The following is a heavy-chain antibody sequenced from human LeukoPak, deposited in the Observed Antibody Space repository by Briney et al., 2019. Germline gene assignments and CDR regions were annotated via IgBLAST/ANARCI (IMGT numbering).Heavy chain of an antibody. D-gene: IGHD3-10*01. J-gene: IGHJ6*02. CDR2: INADGSSA. Sequence: PGGSLRLSCAASGFTFSSYAITWVRQAPGKGLVWVSRINADGSSASYADSVKGRFTISRDNAKNTLYLQMNSLRAEDTAMYYCARDYGRSRDYGMDVWGQGTTVTVSS. CDR1: GFTFSSYA. V-gene: IGHV3-74*01. CDR3: ARDYGRSRDYGMDV.